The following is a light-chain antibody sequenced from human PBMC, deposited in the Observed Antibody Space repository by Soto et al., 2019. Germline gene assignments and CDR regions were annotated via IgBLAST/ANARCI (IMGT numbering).Light chain of an antibody. V-gene: IGLV2-23*01. CDR1: SSDVGSYSL. Sequence: QSALTQPASVSGSPGQSITISCTGTSSDVGSYSLVSWYQHHPGKAPKLMIYEGSKRPSGVSNRFSGSKSGTTASLTISGLQAEDEADYYCCSYAGSDTWKFGGGTKLTVL. J-gene: IGLJ2*01. CDR2: EGS. CDR3: CSYAGSDTWK.